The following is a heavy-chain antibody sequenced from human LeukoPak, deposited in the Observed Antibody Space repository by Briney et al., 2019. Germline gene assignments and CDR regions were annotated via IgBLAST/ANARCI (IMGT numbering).Heavy chain of an antibody. CDR3: ARGTNAYPSYFDY. CDR2: IKSKSDGGAT. CDR1: GFTFTNAW. V-gene: IGHV3-15*01. Sequence: GGSLRLSCAASGFTFTNAWMSWVRQAPGKGLEWVGRIKSKSDGGATDYVAPVKGRFSISRDDSKNTLYLQMNSLKTEDTAVYYCARGTNAYPSYFDYWGQGTLVTVSS. J-gene: IGHJ4*02. D-gene: IGHD2-8*01.